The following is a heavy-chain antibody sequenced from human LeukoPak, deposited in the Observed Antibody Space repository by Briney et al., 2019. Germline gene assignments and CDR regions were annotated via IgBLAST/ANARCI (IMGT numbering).Heavy chain of an antibody. D-gene: IGHD6-19*01. Sequence: SVKVSCKASGGTFSSYAISWVRQAPGQGLEWTGGIIPIFGTANYAQKFQGRVTITADKSTSTAYMELSSLRSEDTAVYYCAIDSSGWYMGFDYWGQGTLVTVSS. CDR3: AIDSSGWYMGFDY. CDR1: GGTFSSYA. J-gene: IGHJ4*02. V-gene: IGHV1-69*06. CDR2: IIPIFGTA.